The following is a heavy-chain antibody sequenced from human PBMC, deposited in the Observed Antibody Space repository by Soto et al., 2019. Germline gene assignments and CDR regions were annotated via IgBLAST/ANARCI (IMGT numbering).Heavy chain of an antibody. Sequence: EFQVMQSGGGFVQPGGSLRLACVASGFSFSTTDMSWVRQAPGKGLDWVSTINGGGETTYYADSVRGRFTISRDNSKNTVYLQMDGLRVDDTAFYYCAKNSGWFNTWGQGDLVIVSS. D-gene: IGHD3-10*01. CDR2: INGGGETT. CDR3: AKNSGWFNT. V-gene: IGHV3-23*01. CDR1: GFSFSTTD. J-gene: IGHJ5*02.